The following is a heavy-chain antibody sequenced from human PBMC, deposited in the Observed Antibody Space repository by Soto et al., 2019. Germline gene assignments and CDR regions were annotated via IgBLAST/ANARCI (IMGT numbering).Heavy chain of an antibody. J-gene: IGHJ3*02. CDR3: ARDGGNTVSHAFYI. CDR2: INSDGSST. CDR1: GFTFSSYW. D-gene: IGHD3-16*01. Sequence: GGSLRLSCAASGFTFSSYWMHWVRQAPGKGLVWVSRINSDGSSTSYADSVKGRFTISRDNAKNTLYRQMNSLRAEDTAVDYCARDGGNTVSHAFYIWGQGTIVTGSS. V-gene: IGHV3-74*01.